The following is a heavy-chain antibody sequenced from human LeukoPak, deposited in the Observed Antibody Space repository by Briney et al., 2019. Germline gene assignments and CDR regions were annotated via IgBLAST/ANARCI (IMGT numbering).Heavy chain of an antibody. J-gene: IGHJ4*02. CDR1: GFTFSSYG. V-gene: IGHV3-30*02. CDR3: AKALNPVQLERLYDY. D-gene: IGHD1-1*01. CDR2: IRYDGSNK. Sequence: GGSLRLSCAASGFTFSSYGMHWVRQAPGKGLEWVAFIRYDGSNKYYADSAKGRFTISRDNSKNTLYLQMNSLRAEDTAVYYCAKALNPVQLERLYDYWGQGTLVTVSS.